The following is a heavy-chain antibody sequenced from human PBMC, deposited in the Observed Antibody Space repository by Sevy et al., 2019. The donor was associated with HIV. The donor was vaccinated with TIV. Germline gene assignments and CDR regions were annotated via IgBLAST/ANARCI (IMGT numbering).Heavy chain of an antibody. D-gene: IGHD1-1*01. CDR2: IKPDGSVK. V-gene: IGHV3-7*01. Sequence: GGSLRLSCVVSGFSFSNYWMTWVRQAPGKGLEWVANIKPDGSVKSYVDSVKGRFTISRDNAKNSLSLQMNSLSAEDTAVYYCARDTIDFYVDVWGKGTTVTVSS. J-gene: IGHJ6*03. CDR1: GFSFSNYW. CDR3: ARDTIDFYVDV.